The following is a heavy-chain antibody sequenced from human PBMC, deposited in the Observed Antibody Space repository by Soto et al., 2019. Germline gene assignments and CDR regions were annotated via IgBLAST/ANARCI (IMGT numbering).Heavy chain of an antibody. V-gene: IGHV3-23*01. Sequence: GGSLRLSCGTSGFSLVNYGMGWVRQAPGKGLEWVSGISSSGGRTYFADSVRGRFTISRDNSKNTMYLQMDSLRVEDTAVYYCAKVAKPRVVIDYFAYRGQGSLGTVSS. J-gene: IGHJ4*02. CDR2: ISSSGGRT. CDR1: GFSLVNYG. CDR3: AKVAKPRVVIDYFAY. D-gene: IGHD2-21*01.